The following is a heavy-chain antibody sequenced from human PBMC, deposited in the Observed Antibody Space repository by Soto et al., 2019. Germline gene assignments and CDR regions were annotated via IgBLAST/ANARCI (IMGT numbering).Heavy chain of an antibody. CDR3: AKDPWGTVTGAFDI. Sequence: EVQLLESGGGLVQPGGSLRLSCAASGFTFSSYAMSWVRQAPGKGLEWVSTITNSGRSTYYADSVKGRFTISRDNSKSTAYLDMNSLRAEDTAIYYCAKDPWGTVTGAFDIWGQGTMVTVSS. V-gene: IGHV3-23*01. D-gene: IGHD4-17*01. CDR2: ITNSGRST. CDR1: GFTFSSYA. J-gene: IGHJ3*02.